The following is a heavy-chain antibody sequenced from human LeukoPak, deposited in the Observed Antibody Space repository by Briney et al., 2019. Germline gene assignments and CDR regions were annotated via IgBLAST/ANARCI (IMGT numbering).Heavy chain of an antibody. J-gene: IGHJ1*01. CDR1: GFTFSSYA. CDR2: ISYDGSNK. CDR3: ARDGQQLDEYFQH. V-gene: IGHV3-30-3*01. Sequence: GGSLRLSCAASGFTFSSYAMHWVRQAPGKGLEWVAVISYDGSNKYYADSVKGRFTISRDNSKNTLYLQMNSLRAEDTAVYYCARDGQQLDEYFQHWGQGTLVTVSS. D-gene: IGHD6-13*01.